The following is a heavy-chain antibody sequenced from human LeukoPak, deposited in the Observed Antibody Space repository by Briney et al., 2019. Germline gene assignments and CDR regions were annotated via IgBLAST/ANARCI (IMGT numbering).Heavy chain of an antibody. V-gene: IGHV3-53*04. Sequence: PGGSLRLSCAASGFTVSSNYMSWVRQAPGKGLEWVSVIYSGGSTYYAGSVKGRFTISRHNSKNTLYLQMNSLRAEDTAVYYCARDMGSSGFDAFDIWGQGTMVTVSS. J-gene: IGHJ3*02. CDR2: IYSGGST. CDR3: ARDMGSSGFDAFDI. D-gene: IGHD3-22*01. CDR1: GFTVSSNY.